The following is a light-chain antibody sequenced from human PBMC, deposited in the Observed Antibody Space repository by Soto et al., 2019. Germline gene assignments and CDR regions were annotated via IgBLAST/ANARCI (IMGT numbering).Light chain of an antibody. CDR1: SSDVGGYNC. CDR3: SSHAGSNNSV. V-gene: IGLV2-8*01. Sequence: QSVLTQPPSASGSPGQSVTISCTGTSSDVGGYNCVSWYQQHPGKAPKLMSYEDTKRPSGITNRFSRTRSVNTASRTVSELQAEDEAHYYCSSHAGSNNSVFRTGTKVTVL. CDR2: EDT. J-gene: IGLJ1*01.